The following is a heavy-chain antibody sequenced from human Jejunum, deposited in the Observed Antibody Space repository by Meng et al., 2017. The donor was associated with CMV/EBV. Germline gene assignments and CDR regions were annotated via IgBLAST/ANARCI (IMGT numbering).Heavy chain of an antibody. CDR1: GFTFRTYT. CDR3: ARDYRTGDGSG. D-gene: IGHD2-21*02. V-gene: IGHV3-21*01. CDR2: ITSSSTYI. Sequence: CAASGFTFRTYTMNWVRQAPGKGLEWVSSITSSSTYIYYADSVKGRFSISRDNAKNSLYLQMNSLRAEDTAVYYCARDYRTGDGSGWGQGTLVTVSS. J-gene: IGHJ4*02.